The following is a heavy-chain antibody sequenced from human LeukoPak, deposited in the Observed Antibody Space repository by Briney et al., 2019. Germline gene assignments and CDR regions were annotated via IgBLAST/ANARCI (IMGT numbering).Heavy chain of an antibody. CDR3: AKDVTDIVVVTARLYDY. Sequence: RAGGSLRLSCAASGFTFSSYAMSWVRQAPGKGLEWVSAISGSGGSTYYADSVKGRFTISRDNSKNTLYLQMNSLRAEDTAVYYCAKDVTDIVVVTARLYDYWGQGTRVTVSS. CDR2: ISGSGGST. D-gene: IGHD2-21*02. V-gene: IGHV3-23*01. CDR1: GFTFSSYA. J-gene: IGHJ4*02.